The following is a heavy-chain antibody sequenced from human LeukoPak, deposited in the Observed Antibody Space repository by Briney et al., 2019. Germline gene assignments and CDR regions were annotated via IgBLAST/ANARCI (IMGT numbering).Heavy chain of an antibody. Sequence: SVNVSCKASVGTLSSYAISWVRPARGQGREWMGGVIPIFGTANYAQKFQGRVTITADKSTSTAYMELSSLRSEDTAVYYCARDQGSYGDFDYWGQGTLVTVSS. CDR2: VIPIFGTA. J-gene: IGHJ4*02. D-gene: IGHD4/OR15-4a*01. V-gene: IGHV1-69*06. CDR3: ARDQGSYGDFDY. CDR1: VGTLSSYA.